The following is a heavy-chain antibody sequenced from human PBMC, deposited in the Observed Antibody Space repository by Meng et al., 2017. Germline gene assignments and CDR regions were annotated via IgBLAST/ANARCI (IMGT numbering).Heavy chain of an antibody. V-gene: IGHV4-34*01. CDR2: INHSGST. Sequence: QVQLQQWGAGLLKPSETLSLTCPVYGGSFSGYYWSWIRQPPGKRLEWIGEINHSGSTNYNPSLKSRVTISVDTSKNQFSLKLSSVTAADTAVYYCARTGGTTVVTAGRRFWYFDLWGRGTLVTVSS. CDR1: GGSFSGYY. D-gene: IGHD4-23*01. CDR3: ARTGGTTVVTAGRRFWYFDL. J-gene: IGHJ2*01.